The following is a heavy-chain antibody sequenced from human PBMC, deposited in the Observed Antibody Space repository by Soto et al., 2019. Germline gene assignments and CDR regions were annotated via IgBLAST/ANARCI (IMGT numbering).Heavy chain of an antibody. CDR3: VRVTSVLGPEWAYVGSWFDP. D-gene: IGHD1-26*01. V-gene: IGHV4-4*02. CDR2: IDHSGTP. CDR1: GGSIRTPDW. J-gene: IGHJ5*02. Sequence: PSETLSLTCNVSGGSIRTPDWWSWVRQTPEKGLEWIGEIDHSGTPNHNPSLKSRVSMSVAKSNNQFSLKMYSVTAADTAVYYCVRVTSVLGPEWAYVGSWFDPWGQGTLVTVSS.